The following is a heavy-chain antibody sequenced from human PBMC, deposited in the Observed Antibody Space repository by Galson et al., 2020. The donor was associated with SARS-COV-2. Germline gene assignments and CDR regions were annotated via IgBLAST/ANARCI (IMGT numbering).Heavy chain of an antibody. CDR3: AKGYQSGYSYGVDP. CDR1: GFNFNNYG. CDR2: VWYDGNNR. V-gene: IGHV3-33*03. J-gene: IGHJ5*02. Sequence: GETLKISCAASGFNFNNYGMYWVRQAPAKGLEWVAVVWYDGNNRYYADSVQGRFTISRDNSKKTVYLQMNSLRAEDTAMYYCAKGYQSGYSYGVDPWGQGTLVTVSS. D-gene: IGHD5-18*01.